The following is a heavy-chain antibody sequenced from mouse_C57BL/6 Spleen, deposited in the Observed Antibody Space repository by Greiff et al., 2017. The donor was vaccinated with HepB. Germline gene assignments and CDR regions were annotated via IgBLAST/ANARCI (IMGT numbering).Heavy chain of an antibody. D-gene: IGHD2-5*01. V-gene: IGHV1-7*01. CDR1: GYTFTSYW. Sequence: VQLQESGAELAKPGASVKLSCKASGYTFTSYWMHWVKQRPGQGLEWIGYINPSSGYTKYNQKFKDKATLTADKSSSTAYMQLSSLTYEDSAVYYCARGYSNYGYYFDYWGQGTTLTVSS. J-gene: IGHJ2*01. CDR3: ARGYSNYGYYFDY. CDR2: INPSSGYT.